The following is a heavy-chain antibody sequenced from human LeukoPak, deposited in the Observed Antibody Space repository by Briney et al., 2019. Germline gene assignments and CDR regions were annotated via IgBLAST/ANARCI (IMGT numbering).Heavy chain of an antibody. V-gene: IGHV3-7*01. J-gene: IGHJ4*02. Sequence: GGSLRLSCAASGFTFSDYWMSWVREAPGKGLEWVANIRQDGSERYYVDSVKRRFTISRANAKNSMYLQMNSLRAEDTAVYDSARDLGYCTSTSCLHHFDYWGQGTLVTVSS. D-gene: IGHD2-2*01. CDR1: GFTFSDYW. CDR3: ARDLGYCTSTSCLHHFDY. CDR2: IRQDGSER.